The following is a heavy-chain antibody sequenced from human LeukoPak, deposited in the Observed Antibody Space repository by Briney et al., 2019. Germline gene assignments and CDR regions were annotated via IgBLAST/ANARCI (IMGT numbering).Heavy chain of an antibody. CDR1: GDSIIGYY. CDR2: IHYSGST. J-gene: IGHJ3*02. D-gene: IGHD1-26*01. CDR3: AGKGSSNAFDI. V-gene: IGHV4-59*12. Sequence: SETLSLTCTVSGDSIIGYYWSWIRQPPGKGLEWIGYIHYSGSTNYNPSLQSRVTISVDTSRSHFSLKLSSVTAADTAVYYCAGKGSSNAFDIWGQGTMVTVSS.